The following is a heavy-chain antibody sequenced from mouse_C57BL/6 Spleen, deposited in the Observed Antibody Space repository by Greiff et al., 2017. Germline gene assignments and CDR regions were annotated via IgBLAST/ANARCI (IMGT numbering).Heavy chain of an antibody. CDR3: TRSSRIYYDNCLDY. J-gene: IGHJ2*01. CDR1: GYTFTDYE. Sequence: QVQVKQSGAELVRPGASVTLSCKASGYTFTDYEMHWVKQTPVHGLEWIGAIYPETGGTAYNQKFKGKAILTVDKSSSTAYMELRSLTSEDSAVYDCTRSSRIYYDNCLDYWGQGTTLTVSS. V-gene: IGHV1-15*01. D-gene: IGHD2-4*01. CDR2: IYPETGGT.